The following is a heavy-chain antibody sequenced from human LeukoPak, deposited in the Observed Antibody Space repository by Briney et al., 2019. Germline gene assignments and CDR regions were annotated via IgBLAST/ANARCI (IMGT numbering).Heavy chain of an antibody. D-gene: IGHD3-22*01. CDR2: IFSADST. Sequence: GGSLRLSCAASGFIVSSNYMSWVRQAPGKGLEWVSIIFSADSTYYADSVKGRFTISRDNSKNTLYLQMNSLRAEDTAVYYCARSSSGYYGLPDYWGQGTLVTVSS. CDR3: ARSSSGYYGLPDY. J-gene: IGHJ4*02. V-gene: IGHV3-53*01. CDR1: GFIVSSNY.